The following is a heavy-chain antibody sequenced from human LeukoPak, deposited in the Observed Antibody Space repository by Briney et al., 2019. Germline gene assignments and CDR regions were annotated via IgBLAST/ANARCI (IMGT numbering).Heavy chain of an antibody. CDR2: TSYSGRT. CDR1: GGSIISGTYY. J-gene: IGHJ1*01. V-gene: IGHV4-39*01. D-gene: IGHD2-2*01. CDR3: ARGYCSSTICFQYFHH. Sequence: SETLSLTCTVSGGSIISGTYYWGWVRQAPGKGLEWIGSTSYSGRTYQNPSLKSRLTISVDTSKNQLSLKLSSVTAADTAVYYCARGYCSSTICFQYFHHWGQGTLVTVSS.